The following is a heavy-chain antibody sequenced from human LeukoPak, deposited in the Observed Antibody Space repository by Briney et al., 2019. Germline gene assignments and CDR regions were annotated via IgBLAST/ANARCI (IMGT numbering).Heavy chain of an antibody. CDR3: AKGDRFKNAATNWFDP. CDR1: GFTFSAYH. V-gene: IGHV3-48*03. D-gene: IGHD2-15*01. CDR2: ISTTGTTI. Sequence: GVLRLSCAASGFTFSAYHINWVRQAPGKGLEWISYISTTGTTIHYADSVKGRFAISRDNSKNTLYLQMNSLRAEDTAVYYCAKGDRFKNAATNWFDPWGQGTLVTVSS. J-gene: IGHJ5*02.